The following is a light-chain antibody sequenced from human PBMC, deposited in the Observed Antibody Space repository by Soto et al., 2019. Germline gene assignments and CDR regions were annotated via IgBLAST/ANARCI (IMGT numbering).Light chain of an antibody. CDR1: NSNIGSYS. CDR3: AAWDDSQNGPV. V-gene: IGLV1-44*01. Sequence: QAVVTQPPLASGTPGQRVTISCSGSNSNIGSYSVNWYRHLPGTAPKLLVFSDDQRPSGVPDRFSGSKSGPSASLAISGLQSEDEADYYCAAWDDSQNGPVFGGGTKLTVL. CDR2: SDD. J-gene: IGLJ2*01.